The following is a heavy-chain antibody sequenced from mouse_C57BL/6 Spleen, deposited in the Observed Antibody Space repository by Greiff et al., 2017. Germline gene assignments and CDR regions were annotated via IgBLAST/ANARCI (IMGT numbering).Heavy chain of an antibody. Sequence: QVQLQQPGAELVRPGSSVKLSCKASGYTFTSYWMDWVKQRPGQGLEWIGNIYPSDSETHYNQKFKDKATLTVDKSSSTAYMQLSSLTSEDSAVYYCARRGYGSTPFAYWGQGTLVTVSA. D-gene: IGHD1-1*01. CDR3: ARRGYGSTPFAY. J-gene: IGHJ3*01. CDR2: IYPSDSET. V-gene: IGHV1-61*01. CDR1: GYTFTSYW.